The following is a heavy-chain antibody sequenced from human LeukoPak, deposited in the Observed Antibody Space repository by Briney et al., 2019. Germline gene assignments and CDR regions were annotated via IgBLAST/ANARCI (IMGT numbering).Heavy chain of an antibody. V-gene: IGHV1-69*06. CDR3: ARGGNAVGYCSSTSCHEQDY. CDR1: GGTFSSYA. Sequence: SVKVSCKASGGTFSSYAISWVRQAPGQGLEWMGGIIPIFGTANYAQKFQGRVTITADKSTSTAYMELSSLRSEDTAVYYCARGGNAVGYCSSTSCHEQDYWGQGTLVTVSS. J-gene: IGHJ4*02. CDR2: IIPIFGTA. D-gene: IGHD2-2*01.